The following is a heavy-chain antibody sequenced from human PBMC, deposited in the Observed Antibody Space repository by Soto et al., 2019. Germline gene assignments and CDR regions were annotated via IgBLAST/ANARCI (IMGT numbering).Heavy chain of an antibody. CDR2: IYYRGST. CDR1: GGSISSYY. CDR3: ARHYSAYSSSDWFDP. Sequence: QVQLQESGPGLVKPSETLSLTCTVSGGSISSYYWSWIRQPPGKGLEWIGYIYYRGSTDYNPSLMSRVTISVDTSNNQFSLKLSSVTAADTAVYYCARHYSAYSSSDWFDPWGQGTLVTVSS. D-gene: IGHD6-6*01. V-gene: IGHV4-59*08. J-gene: IGHJ5*02.